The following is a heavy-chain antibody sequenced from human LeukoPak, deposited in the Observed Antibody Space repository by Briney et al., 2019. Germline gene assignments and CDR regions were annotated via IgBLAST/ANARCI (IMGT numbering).Heavy chain of an antibody. CDR3: ARSPPKGTMIVV. D-gene: IGHD3-22*01. Sequence: ASVKVSCKASGYTFTGYYMHWVRQAPGQGLEWMGIINPSGGSTSYAQKFQGRVTMTRDTSTSTVYMELSSLRSEDTAVYYCARSPPKGTMIVVWGQGTLVTVSS. J-gene: IGHJ4*02. CDR1: GYTFTGYY. V-gene: IGHV1-46*01. CDR2: INPSGGST.